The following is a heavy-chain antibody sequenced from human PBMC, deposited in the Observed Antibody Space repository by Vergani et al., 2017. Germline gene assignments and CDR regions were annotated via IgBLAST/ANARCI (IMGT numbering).Heavy chain of an antibody. V-gene: IGHV1-18*04. J-gene: IGHJ4*02. CDR1: GYTFISYG. CDR2: ISVYNDNT. Sequence: QVQLVQSGAEVKKPGASMKVSCKASGYTFISYGISWVRQAPGQGLEWMGWISVYNDNTNYAQKFQGRVTMTTDTSTNTAYMERRSLRSDDTAVYYCARDGAAVADLLFDYWGQGTLLTVSS. CDR3: ARDGAAVADLLFDY. D-gene: IGHD6-19*01.